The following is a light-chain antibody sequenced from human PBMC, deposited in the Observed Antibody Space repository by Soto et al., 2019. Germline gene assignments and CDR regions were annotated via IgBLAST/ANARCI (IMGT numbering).Light chain of an antibody. V-gene: IGKV3-20*01. Sequence: EIVLTQSPGTLSLSPGERATLSCRASQSVSSIYLAWYQQKPGQAPRLLIYGASSRATGIPARFSGSGSGTDFTLTISRLEPEDFAVYYCQQYGSSPGTFGQGTKLDIK. CDR2: GAS. CDR1: QSVSSIY. J-gene: IGKJ2*01. CDR3: QQYGSSPGT.